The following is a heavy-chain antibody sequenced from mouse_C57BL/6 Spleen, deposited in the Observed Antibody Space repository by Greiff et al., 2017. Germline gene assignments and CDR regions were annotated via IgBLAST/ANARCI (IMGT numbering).Heavy chain of an antibody. D-gene: IGHD2-2*01. CDR1: GFTFSSYA. J-gene: IGHJ3*01. CDR3: ARDHYGYDGWFAY. CDR2: ISAGGSYT. Sequence: EVKLVESGGGLVKPGGSLKLSCAASGFTFSSYAMSWVRQTPEKRLEWVATISAGGSYTNYPDNVKGRFTISRDNAKNNLYLQMSHLKSEDTAMYYCARDHYGYDGWFAYWGQGTLVTVSA. V-gene: IGHV5-4*01.